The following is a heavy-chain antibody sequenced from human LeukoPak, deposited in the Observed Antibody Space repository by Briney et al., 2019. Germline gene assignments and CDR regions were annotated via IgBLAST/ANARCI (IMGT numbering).Heavy chain of an antibody. V-gene: IGHV3-9*01. J-gene: IGHJ4*02. CDR2: INWNSVRI. CDR1: GFNFDDYA. CDR3: AKDVTGIVGVTTLFDD. D-gene: IGHD1-26*01. Sequence: AGRSLRLSCAASGFNFDDYAMHWVRQAPGKGLEWVSGINWNSVRIAYADSVKGRFTISRDNAKNSLYLQMNSLRAEDTALYYCAKDVTGIVGVTTLFDDWGQGTLVTVSS.